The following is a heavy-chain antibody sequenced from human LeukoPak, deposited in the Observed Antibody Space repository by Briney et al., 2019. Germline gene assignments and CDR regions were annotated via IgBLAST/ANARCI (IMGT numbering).Heavy chain of an antibody. V-gene: IGHV3-23*01. CDR1: GFTFSSYA. J-gene: IGHJ4*02. CDR2: ISGSGAYT. CDR3: AKDDGLAAAGTSFDY. D-gene: IGHD6-13*01. Sequence: GGSLRLSCAASGFTFSSYAMHWVRQAPGKGLEWVSAISGSGAYTYYADSVKGRLTISRDNSKNTLYLQMNSLRAEDTAVYYCAKDDGLAAAGTSFDYWGQGTLVTVSS.